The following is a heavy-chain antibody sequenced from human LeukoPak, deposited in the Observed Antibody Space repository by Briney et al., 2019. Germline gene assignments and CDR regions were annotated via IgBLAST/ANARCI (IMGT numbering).Heavy chain of an antibody. CDR1: GASMSDNY. Sequence: SETLSLTCNVSGASMSDNYWSWIRQPAGTGLEWLGRISPRGNTYYNPSLNSRVTISLDTSANQFSLKLRSVTAADTAGYYCARGGHSYGTFDSWGRGALVTVSS. V-gene: IGHV4-4*07. J-gene: IGHJ4*02. CDR3: ARGGHSYGTFDS. CDR2: ISPRGNT. D-gene: IGHD1-7*01.